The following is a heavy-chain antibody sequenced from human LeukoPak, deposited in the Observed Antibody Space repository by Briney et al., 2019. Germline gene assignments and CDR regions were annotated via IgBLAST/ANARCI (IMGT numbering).Heavy chain of an antibody. CDR3: ARESDIAARRGVGYYYYGMDV. CDR2: IIPIFGTA. J-gene: IGHJ6*02. V-gene: IGHV1-69*13. CDR1: GGTFSSYA. D-gene: IGHD6-6*01. Sequence: ASVKVSCKASGGTFSSYAISWVRQAPGQGLEWMGGIIPIFGTANYAQKFQGRVTITADESTSTAYMELSSLRSEDTAVYYCARESDIAARRGVGYYYYGMDVWGQGTTVTVSS.